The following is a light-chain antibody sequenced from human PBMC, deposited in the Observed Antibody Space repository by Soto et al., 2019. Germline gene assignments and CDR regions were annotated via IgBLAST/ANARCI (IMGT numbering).Light chain of an antibody. V-gene: IGKV1-33*01. CDR3: QQYDNPWS. J-gene: IGKJ1*01. Sequence: DIQMTQSPSSLSASVGDRVTITCQASQDISNYLNWYQQKPGKAPKLLIYDASNLETGVPSRFSGSGSGTDFTFTISSLQPEDIATYYCQQYDNPWSFCQGTKVEIK. CDR1: QDISNY. CDR2: DAS.